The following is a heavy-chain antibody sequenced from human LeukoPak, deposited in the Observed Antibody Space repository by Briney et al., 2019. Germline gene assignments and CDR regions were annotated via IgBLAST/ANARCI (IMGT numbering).Heavy chain of an antibody. Sequence: PGGSLRVSCAASGFSFSNYAMNWVRQAPGKGLEWVSSITKNSDSTYYADSVRGRFSISRDNSKNTLYLQMNSLRADDTAIYYCARITGVTLFGYWGQGTLVTVSS. V-gene: IGHV3-23*01. CDR2: ITKNSDST. CDR1: GFSFSNYA. J-gene: IGHJ4*02. CDR3: ARITGVTLFGY. D-gene: IGHD7-27*01.